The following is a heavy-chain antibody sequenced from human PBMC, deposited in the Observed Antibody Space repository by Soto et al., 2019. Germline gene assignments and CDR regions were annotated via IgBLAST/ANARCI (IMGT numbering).Heavy chain of an antibody. CDR3: ARDAGYLYVPLNWFDP. CDR2: ISSSSSTI. V-gene: IGHV3-48*02. J-gene: IGHJ5*02. D-gene: IGHD6-25*01. Sequence: GGSLRLSCAASGFTFSSYSMNWVRQAPGKGLEWVSYISSSSSTIYYADSVKGRFTISRDNAKNSLYLQMNSLRDEDTAVYYCARDAGYLYVPLNWFDPWGQGTLVTVSS. CDR1: GFTFSSYS.